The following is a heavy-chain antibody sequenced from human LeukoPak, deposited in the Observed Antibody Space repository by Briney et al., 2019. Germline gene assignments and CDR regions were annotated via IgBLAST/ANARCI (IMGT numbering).Heavy chain of an antibody. D-gene: IGHD2-2*01. CDR1: GLTFRDYY. J-gene: IGHJ3*02. CDR2: ITSSGGGV. V-gene: IGHV3-11*04. Sequence: PGGSLRLSSALSGLTFRDYYLGWIRQAPGKGLEWVSYITSSGGGVYYADSVKGRFTISRDNTKSSLYLQMNSPRADDTAIYYCARAYHDAFDIWGQGTMVTVSS. CDR3: ARAYHDAFDI.